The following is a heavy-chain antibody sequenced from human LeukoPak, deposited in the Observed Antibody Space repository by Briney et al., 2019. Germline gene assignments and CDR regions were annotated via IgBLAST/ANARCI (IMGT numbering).Heavy chain of an antibody. D-gene: IGHD3-22*01. CDR2: ISGDKT. Sequence: GGSLRLSCAASGFTFNRYAMSWVRQAPGKGLEWVSAISGDKTYYADSVKGRFTISRDNSKNTLYLQMNSLRAEDTAVYYCAKAQHYYDSSGGLDYWGQGTLVTVSS. CDR3: AKAQHYYDSSGGLDY. J-gene: IGHJ4*02. V-gene: IGHV3-23*01. CDR1: GFTFNRYA.